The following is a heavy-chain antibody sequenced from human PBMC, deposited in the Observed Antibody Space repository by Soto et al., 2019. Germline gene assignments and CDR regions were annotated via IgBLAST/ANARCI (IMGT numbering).Heavy chain of an antibody. Sequence: ASVKVSCKASGYTFTSYYMHWVRQAPGQGLEWMGMINASSGSTNYAQKFQGRVTMTTDTSTSTAYMELRSLRSDDTAVYYCARDRRIAVAGPFDYWGQGTLVTVSS. CDR3: ARDRRIAVAGPFDY. J-gene: IGHJ4*02. CDR1: GYTFTSYY. CDR2: INASSGST. V-gene: IGHV1-46*01. D-gene: IGHD6-19*01.